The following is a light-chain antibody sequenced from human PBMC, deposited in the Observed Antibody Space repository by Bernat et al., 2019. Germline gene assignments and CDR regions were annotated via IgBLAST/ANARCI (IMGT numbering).Light chain of an antibody. CDR3: TSYTTTSTPVV. Sequence: QSALTQPASVSGSPGQSITISCTGTISDVGAYNYVSWYQQHPGKAPKLMIYDVSIRPSGVSNRFSGSKSGNTASLTISGLQAEDEGYYYCTSYTTTSTPVVFGGGTKLTVL. CDR2: DVS. V-gene: IGLV2-14*03. CDR1: ISDVGAYNY. J-gene: IGLJ2*01.